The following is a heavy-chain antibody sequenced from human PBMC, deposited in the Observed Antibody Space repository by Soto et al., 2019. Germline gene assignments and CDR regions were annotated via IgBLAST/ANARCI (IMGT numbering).Heavy chain of an antibody. CDR1: GFTFNNYA. J-gene: IGHJ4*02. V-gene: IGHV3-23*01. Sequence: GGSLRLSCAASGFTFNNYAMTWVRQAPNKELERDATNSATGGRTYYADTVKGKFTISRDNSQNTRNLQMNGKRIENKAVYYCAKDRLAGNFDYWGQGTQVTVSS. CDR3: AKDRLAGNFDY. CDR2: NSATGGRT.